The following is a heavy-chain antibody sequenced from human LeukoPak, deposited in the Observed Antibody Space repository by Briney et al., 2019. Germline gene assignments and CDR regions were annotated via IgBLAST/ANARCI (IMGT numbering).Heavy chain of an antibody. V-gene: IGHV1-69*04. CDR1: GGTFSSYA. Sequence: ASVKVSCKASGGTFSSYAISWVRQAPGQGLEWMGRIIPILGIANYAQKFQGRVTITADKSTSTAYMELSSLRSEDTAAYYCARTQWFGELPHFDYWGQGTLVTVSS. J-gene: IGHJ4*02. CDR2: IIPILGIA. CDR3: ARTQWFGELPHFDY. D-gene: IGHD3-10*01.